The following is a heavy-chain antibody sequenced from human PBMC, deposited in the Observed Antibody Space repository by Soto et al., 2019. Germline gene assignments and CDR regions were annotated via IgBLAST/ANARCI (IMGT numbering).Heavy chain of an antibody. J-gene: IGHJ4*02. V-gene: IGHV4-30-4*01. Sequence: SETLSLTCTVSGDSFSSGDYYWSWIRQPPGKGLEWIGYISYRLDTYYSPSLKSRVTMSIDTSKNQFSLRLSSVAAADTALYFCARHGDTGHTNTDSGFDSWGQGTRVTVSS. CDR1: GDSFSSGDYY. CDR2: ISYRLDT. D-gene: IGHD5-18*01. CDR3: ARHGDTGHTNTDSGFDS.